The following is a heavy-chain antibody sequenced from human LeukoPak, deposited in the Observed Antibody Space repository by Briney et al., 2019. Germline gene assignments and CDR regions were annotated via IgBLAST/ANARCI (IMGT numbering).Heavy chain of an antibody. V-gene: IGHV4-59*01. Sequence: SETLSLTCAVYGGSFSGYYWSWIRQPPGKGLEWIGYIYYSGSTNYNPSLKSRVTISVDTSKNQFSLKLSSVTAADTAVYYCASLNYDVPYYYYGMDVWGQGTTVTVSS. CDR3: ASLNYDVPYYYYGMDV. J-gene: IGHJ6*02. D-gene: IGHD1-7*01. CDR1: GGSFSGYY. CDR2: IYYSGST.